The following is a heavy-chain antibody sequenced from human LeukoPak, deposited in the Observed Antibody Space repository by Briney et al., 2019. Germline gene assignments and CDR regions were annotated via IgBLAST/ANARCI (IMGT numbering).Heavy chain of an antibody. D-gene: IGHD6-19*01. V-gene: IGHV4-59*12. Sequence: PSETPSLTCTVSGGSISSYYWSWIRQPPGKGLEWIGYIYYSGSTNYNPSLKSRVTISVDTSKNQFSLKLSSVTAADTAVYYCARGPVAGFDYWGQGTLVTVSS. CDR2: IYYSGST. J-gene: IGHJ4*02. CDR1: GGSISSYY. CDR3: ARGPVAGFDY.